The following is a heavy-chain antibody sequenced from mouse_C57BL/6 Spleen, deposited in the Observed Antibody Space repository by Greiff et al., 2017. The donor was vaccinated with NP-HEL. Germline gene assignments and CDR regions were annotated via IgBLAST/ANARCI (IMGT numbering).Heavy chain of an antibody. D-gene: IGHD1-1*01. CDR3: TRPFYYGSSPYAMDY. CDR2: IDPETGGT. CDR1: GYTFTDYE. V-gene: IGHV1-15*01. Sequence: VKLMESGAELVRPGASVTLSCKASGYTFTDYEMHWVKQTPVHGLEWIGAIDPETGGTAYNQKFKGKAILTADKSSSTAYMELRSLTSEDSAVYYCTRPFYYGSSPYAMDYWGQGTSVTVSS. J-gene: IGHJ4*01.